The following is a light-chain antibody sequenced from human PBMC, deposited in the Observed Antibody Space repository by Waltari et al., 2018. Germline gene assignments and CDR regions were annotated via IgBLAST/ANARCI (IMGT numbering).Light chain of an antibody. J-gene: IGLJ1*01. CDR2: KDT. V-gene: IGLV3-25*03. CDR3: QSADNSGTYV. Sequence: SYELTQPPSVSVSPGQTARITCSGDALPKQYVYWYQWKAGQAPVVVIYKDTERPSGIPDRFSGSTSGTTVTLTISGVQAEDEVDYFCQSADNSGTYVFGSGTQVTVL. CDR1: ALPKQY.